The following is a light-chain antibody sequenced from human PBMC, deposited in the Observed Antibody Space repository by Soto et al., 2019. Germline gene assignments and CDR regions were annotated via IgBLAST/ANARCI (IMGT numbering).Light chain of an antibody. CDR1: SSDVGGYNS. Sequence: QSALTQPASVSGSPGLSIAISCTGTSSDVGGYNSVSWYQQHPGKAPKLMIYDVSNRPSGVSNRFSGSKSGNTASLTISGLPAEDEGDYYCSSYTTGGSYVFGTGTKLTVL. CDR3: SSYTTGGSYV. CDR2: DVS. J-gene: IGLJ1*01. V-gene: IGLV2-14*01.